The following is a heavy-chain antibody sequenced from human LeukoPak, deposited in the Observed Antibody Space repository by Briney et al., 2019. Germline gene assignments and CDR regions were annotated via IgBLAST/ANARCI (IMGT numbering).Heavy chain of an antibody. CDR2: ITSSSSTI. J-gene: IGHJ4*02. Sequence: QPSETLSLTCTVSGDSINSLDLWSWVRQAPGKGLEWVSYITSSSSTIYYADSVKGRFTISRDNAKNSLYLQMNSLRAEDTAVYYCARILTTGTTVSYWGQGTLVTVSS. V-gene: IGHV3-48*01. D-gene: IGHD1-1*01. CDR1: GDSINSLD. CDR3: ARILTTGTTVSY.